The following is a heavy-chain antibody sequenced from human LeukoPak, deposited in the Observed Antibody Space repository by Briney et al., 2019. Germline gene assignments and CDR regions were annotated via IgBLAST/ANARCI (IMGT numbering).Heavy chain of an antibody. CDR2: IDWNGGST. D-gene: IGHD6-19*01. V-gene: IGHV3-20*04. CDR3: ARGIGYSSGWPTFDY. CDR1: GFTFDDYG. J-gene: IGHJ4*02. Sequence: RTGGSLRLSCAASGFTFDDYGMSWVRQAPGKGLEWVSGIDWNGGSTGYADSVKGRFTISRDNAKNSLYLQMNSLRAEDTALYYCARGIGYSSGWPTFDYWGQGTLVTVSS.